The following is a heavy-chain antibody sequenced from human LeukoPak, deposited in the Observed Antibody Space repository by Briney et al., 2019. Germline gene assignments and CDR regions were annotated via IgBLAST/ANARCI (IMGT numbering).Heavy chain of an antibody. Sequence: PGGSLRLSCAASGFTFSSSTMNWVRQAPGKGLEWVSSISSGSNYIYYADSVRGRFSISRDDARDSLYLQMNSLRAEDTAVYYCVRLRRNSDTSGYYYYYDYWGQGTLVTVSS. CDR1: GFTFSSST. V-gene: IGHV3-21*01. D-gene: IGHD3-22*01. CDR3: VRLRRNSDTSGYYYYYDY. CDR2: ISSGSNYI. J-gene: IGHJ4*02.